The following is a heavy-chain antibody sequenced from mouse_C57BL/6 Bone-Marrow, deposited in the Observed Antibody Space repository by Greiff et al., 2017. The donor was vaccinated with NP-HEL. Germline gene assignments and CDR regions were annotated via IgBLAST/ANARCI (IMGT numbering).Heavy chain of an antibody. CDR1: GYAFSSSW. CDR2: IYPGDGDT. D-gene: IGHD1-1*01. CDR3: ARGYYYGSSYKKGPAWFAY. J-gene: IGHJ3*01. Sequence: QVQLQQSGPELVKPGASVKISCKASGYAFSSSWMNWVKQRPGQGLEWIGRIYPGDGDTNYNGKFKGKATLTADKTSSTAYMQLSSLTSEDSAVYFCARGYYYGSSYKKGPAWFAYWGQGTLVTVSA. V-gene: IGHV1-82*01.